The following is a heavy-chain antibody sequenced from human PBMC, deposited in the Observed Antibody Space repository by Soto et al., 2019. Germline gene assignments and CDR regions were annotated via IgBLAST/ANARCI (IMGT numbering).Heavy chain of an antibody. CDR1: GFTFSSYS. D-gene: IGHD6-25*01. CDR3: ARDREVIAASLYYYYYMDV. J-gene: IGHJ6*03. V-gene: IGHV3-48*01. CDR2: ISSSSSTI. Sequence: GGSLRLSCAASGFTFSSYSMNWVRQAPGKGLEWVSYISSSSSTIYYADSVKGRFTISRDNAKNSLYLQMNSLRAEDTAVYYCARDREVIAASLYYYYYMDVWGKGTTVTVSS.